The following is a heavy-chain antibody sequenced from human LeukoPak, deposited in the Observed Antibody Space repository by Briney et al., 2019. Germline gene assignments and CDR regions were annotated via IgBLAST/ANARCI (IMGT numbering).Heavy chain of an antibody. CDR1: GFTFSGYW. CDR3: ARGVRPDY. Sequence: GGSLRLSCAASGFTFSGYWMSWVRQAPGEGLEWVANIKQDGTEKYYMDSVKGRFSISRDNAKNSLYLQMNALRAEDTAVYYCARGVRPDYWGQGTLVTVST. V-gene: IGHV3-7*04. J-gene: IGHJ4*02. CDR2: IKQDGTEK. D-gene: IGHD5/OR15-5a*01.